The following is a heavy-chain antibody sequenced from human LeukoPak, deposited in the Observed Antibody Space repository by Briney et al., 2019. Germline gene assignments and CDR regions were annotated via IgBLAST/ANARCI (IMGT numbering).Heavy chain of an antibody. CDR3: ARLKDTATRYDY. J-gene: IGHJ4*02. CDR2: INPDGSMT. D-gene: IGHD5-18*01. Sequence: GGSLRPSCAASEFIFSSHWMSWVRQAPGKGLEWVASINPDGSMTKYVDSVRGRFTISRDNTKNSLYLQMNSLRVEDMALYFCARLKDTATRYDYWGQGTLVTVSS. CDR1: EFIFSSHW. V-gene: IGHV3-7*01.